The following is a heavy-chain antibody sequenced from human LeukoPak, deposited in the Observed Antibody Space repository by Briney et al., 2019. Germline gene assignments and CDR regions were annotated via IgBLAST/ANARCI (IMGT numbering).Heavy chain of an antibody. J-gene: IGHJ4*02. CDR1: GFTFSNYA. Sequence: GGSLSLSCAASGFTFSNYAMRWVRQAAGRGRVWVSTISGRGGSTYYADSMKGRFTISRDNAKNSLFLQMNSLRAEDTAVYYCARAHSGSYFWYFDYWGQGALVTVSS. CDR3: ARAHSGSYFWYFDY. V-gene: IGHV3-23*01. CDR2: ISGRGGST. D-gene: IGHD1-26*01.